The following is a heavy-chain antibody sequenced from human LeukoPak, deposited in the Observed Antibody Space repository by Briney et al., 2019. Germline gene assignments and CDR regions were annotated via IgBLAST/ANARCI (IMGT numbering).Heavy chain of an antibody. Sequence: SETLSLTCTVSGGSISSGSYYWSWIRQPAGKGLEWIGRIYTSGSTNYNPSLKSRVTISVDTSKNRFSLKLSSVTAADTAVYYCARVSNDSGDAFDIWGQGTMVTVSS. CDR2: IYTSGST. CDR1: GGSISSGSYY. D-gene: IGHD4-17*01. J-gene: IGHJ3*02. CDR3: ARVSNDSGDAFDI. V-gene: IGHV4-61*02.